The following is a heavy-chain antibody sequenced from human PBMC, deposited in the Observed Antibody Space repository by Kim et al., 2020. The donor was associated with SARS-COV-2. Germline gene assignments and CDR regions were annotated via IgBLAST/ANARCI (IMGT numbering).Heavy chain of an antibody. Sequence: GGSLRLSCAASGFTFSSYWMSWVRQAPGKGLEWVANIKQDGSEKYYVDSVKGRFTISRDNAKNSLYLQMNSLRAEDTAVYYCARERGTRIVVLVAAIVPFATAKYGMDVWGQGTTVTV. CDR2: IKQDGSEK. CDR3: ARERGTRIVVLVAAIVPFATAKYGMDV. CDR1: GFTFSSYW. J-gene: IGHJ6*02. D-gene: IGHD2-15*01. V-gene: IGHV3-7*01.